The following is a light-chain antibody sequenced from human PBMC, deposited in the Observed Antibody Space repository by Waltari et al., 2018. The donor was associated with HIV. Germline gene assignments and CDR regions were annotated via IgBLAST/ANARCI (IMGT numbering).Light chain of an antibody. J-gene: IGLJ2*01. CDR3: QSFDTSNQWI. V-gene: IGLV6-57*03. CDR1: SGSIASNY. CDR2: EDD. Sequence: NFMLTQPPSVSESPGKTVTISCTRSSGSIASNYVQWYQQRPGSAPTTLIYEDDQRPSGVPDRVSGSIDTSSNAASLTIAGLRTEDEADYDCQSFDTSNQWIFGGGTKLTVL.